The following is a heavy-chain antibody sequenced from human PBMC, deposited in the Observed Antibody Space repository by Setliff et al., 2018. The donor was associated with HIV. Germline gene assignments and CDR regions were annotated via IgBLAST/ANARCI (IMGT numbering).Heavy chain of an antibody. Sequence: SETLSLTCTVSGGSISSYYWNWIRQPPGKGLEWIGYIYYSGVTNYNPSLKSRVTISLDTSKNQFSLKLSSVTAADTAVYYCALTPYSSSSLSYWGQGNLVTVSS. D-gene: IGHD6-6*01. CDR2: IYYSGVT. J-gene: IGHJ4*02. CDR3: ALTPYSSSSLSY. CDR1: GGSISSYY. V-gene: IGHV4-59*08.